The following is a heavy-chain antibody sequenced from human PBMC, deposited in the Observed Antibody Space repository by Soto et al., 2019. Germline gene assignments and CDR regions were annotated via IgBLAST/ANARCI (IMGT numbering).Heavy chain of an antibody. J-gene: IGHJ6*02. D-gene: IGHD2-2*01. Sequence: QVQLQQWGAGLLKPSETLSLTCAVYGGSFSGYYWSWIRQPPGKGLERIGEINHSGSTNYNPSLKCRVTISVHTSKNQFSLKLSSVTAADTAVYYCARGRIVVVPAAIHYYYGMDVWGQGTTVTVSS. V-gene: IGHV4-34*01. CDR2: INHSGST. CDR1: GGSFSGYY. CDR3: ARGRIVVVPAAIHYYYGMDV.